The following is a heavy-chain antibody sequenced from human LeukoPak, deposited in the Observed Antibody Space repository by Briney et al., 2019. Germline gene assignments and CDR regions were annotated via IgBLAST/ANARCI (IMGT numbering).Heavy chain of an antibody. V-gene: IGHV3-23*01. D-gene: IGHD6-13*01. J-gene: IGHJ4*02. Sequence: QSGGSLRLSCAASGFTFSSYAMSWVRQAPGKGLEWVSAISGSGGSTYYADSVKGRFTISRDNSKSTLYLQMNSLRAEDTAVYYCAKPTAAKRGGPFDYWGQGTLVTVSS. CDR3: AKPTAAKRGGPFDY. CDR2: ISGSGGST. CDR1: GFTFSSYA.